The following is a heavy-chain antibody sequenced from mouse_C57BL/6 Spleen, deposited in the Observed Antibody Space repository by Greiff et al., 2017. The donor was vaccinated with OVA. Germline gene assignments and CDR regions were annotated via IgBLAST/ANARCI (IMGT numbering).Heavy chain of an antibody. J-gene: IGHJ2*01. V-gene: IGHV5-17*01. CDR2: ISSGSSTI. D-gene: IGHD6-1*01. CDR1: GFTFSDYG. CDR3: ARAAYYFDY. Sequence: EVKLVESGGGLVKPGGSLKLSCAASGFTFSDYGMHWVRQAPEKGLEWVAYISSGSSTIYYADTVKGRFTISRDNAKNTRFLQMTSLRSEDTAMYYCARAAYYFDYWGQGTTLTVSS.